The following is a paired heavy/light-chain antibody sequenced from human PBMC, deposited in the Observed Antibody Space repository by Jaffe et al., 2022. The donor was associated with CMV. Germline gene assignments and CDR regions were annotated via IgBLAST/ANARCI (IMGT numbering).Light chain of an antibody. CDR1: SSNIGAGYD. V-gene: IGLV1-40*01. Sequence: QSVLTQPPSVSGAPGQRVTISCTGSSSNIGAGYDVHWYQQLPGTAPKLLIYGNSNRPSGVPDRFSGSKSGTSASLAITGLQAEDEADYYCQSYDSSLGVFGGGTKLTVL. CDR3: QSYDSSLGV. CDR2: GNS. J-gene: IGLJ2*01.
Heavy chain of an antibody. CDR1: GGSISSYY. D-gene: IGHD3-16*02. CDR2: IYYSGST. V-gene: IGHV4-59*01. Sequence: QVQLQESGPGLVKPSETLSLTCTVSGGSISSYYWSWIRQPPGKGLEWIGYIYYSGSTNYNPSLKSRVTISVDTSKNQFSLKLSSVTAADTAVYYCARAGPTYYDYVWGSYPLPPSSTEYYFDYWGQGTLVTVSS. J-gene: IGHJ4*02. CDR3: ARAGPTYYDYVWGSYPLPPSSTEYYFDY.